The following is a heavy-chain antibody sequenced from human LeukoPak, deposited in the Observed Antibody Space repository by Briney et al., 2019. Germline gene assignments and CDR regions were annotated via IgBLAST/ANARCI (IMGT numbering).Heavy chain of an antibody. CDR2: FDPEDGET. CDR1: GYTLTELS. CDR3: ARGSTGTFDY. Sequence: GASVKVSCKVSGYTLTELSMHWVRQAPGKGLEWMGGFDPEDGETIYAQKFQGRVTMTTDSSTSTAYMELRSLRSDDTAVYYCARGSTGTFDYWGQGTLVTVSS. V-gene: IGHV1-24*01. D-gene: IGHD2-15*01. J-gene: IGHJ4*02.